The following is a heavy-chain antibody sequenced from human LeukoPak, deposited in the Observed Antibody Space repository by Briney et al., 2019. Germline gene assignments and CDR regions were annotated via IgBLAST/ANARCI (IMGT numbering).Heavy chain of an antibody. J-gene: IGHJ4*02. D-gene: IGHD5-12*01. CDR1: GFTFSNAW. CDR3: TTEYSGYDYFDY. CDR2: IKSKTDGGTT. Sequence: GGSLRLSCAASGFTFSNAWMSWVRQAPGKGPEWVGRIKSKTDGGTTDYAAPVKGRFTISRDDSKNTLCLQMNSLKTEDTAVYYCTTEYSGYDYFDYWGQGTLVTVSS. V-gene: IGHV3-15*01.